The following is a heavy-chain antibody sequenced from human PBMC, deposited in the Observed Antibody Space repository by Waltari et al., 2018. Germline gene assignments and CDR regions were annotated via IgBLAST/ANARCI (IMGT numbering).Heavy chain of an antibody. J-gene: IGHJ4*02. CDR2: INHSGST. CDR1: GGSFSGYY. V-gene: IGHV4-34*01. Sequence: QVQLQQWGAGLLKPSETLSLTCAVYGGSFSGYYWSWICQPPGKGLEWIGEINHSGSTNYNPSLKSRVTISVDTSKNQFSLKLSSVTAADTAVYYCARGDRRGAYFDYWGQGTLVTVSS. CDR3: ARGDRRGAYFDY. D-gene: IGHD3-16*01.